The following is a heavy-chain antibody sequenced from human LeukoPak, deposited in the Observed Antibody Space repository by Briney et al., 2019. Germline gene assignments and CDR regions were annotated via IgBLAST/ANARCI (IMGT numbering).Heavy chain of an antibody. D-gene: IGHD3-10*01. V-gene: IGHV3-23*01. CDR2: ISGSGGAT. CDR1: GFTFSSHA. J-gene: IGHJ5*01. CDR3: AKHGRSSGGPYNCSDS. Sequence: QPGGSLRLSCAASGFTFSSHAMSWVRQAPGKGLEWVSAISGSGGATTYADSVKGRFTISRDNSKNTLYLQMNSLRAEDTAIYYCAKHGRSSGGPYNCSDSWGQGPLVTVSS.